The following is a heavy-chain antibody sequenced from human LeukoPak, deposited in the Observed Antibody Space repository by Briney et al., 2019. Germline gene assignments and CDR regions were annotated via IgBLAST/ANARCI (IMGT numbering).Heavy chain of an antibody. V-gene: IGHV4-39*02. CDR3: ARDGGRNYGDYFEYFQH. CDR2: IYYSGST. CDR1: GGSISSSSYY. J-gene: IGHJ1*01. D-gene: IGHD4-17*01. Sequence: PSETLSLTCTVSGGSISSSSYYWGWIRQPPGKGLEWIGSIYYSGSTHYNPSLKSRVTISVDTSKNQFSLKLSSVTAADTAVYYCARDGGRNYGDYFEYFQHWGQGTLVTVSS.